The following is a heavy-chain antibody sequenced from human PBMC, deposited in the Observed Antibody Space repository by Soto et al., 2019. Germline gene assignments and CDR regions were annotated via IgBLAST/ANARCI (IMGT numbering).Heavy chain of an antibody. Sequence: SVKVSCKASGGTFSSYAISWVRQAPGQGLEWMGGIIPIFGTANYAQKFQGRVTITADESTSTAYMELSSLRSEDTAVYYCARDQAVWSVNYPFCDYWGQGTLVTVSP. CDR1: GGTFSSYA. V-gene: IGHV1-69*13. CDR3: ARDQAVWSVNYPFCDY. D-gene: IGHD3-3*01. CDR2: IIPIFGTA. J-gene: IGHJ4*02.